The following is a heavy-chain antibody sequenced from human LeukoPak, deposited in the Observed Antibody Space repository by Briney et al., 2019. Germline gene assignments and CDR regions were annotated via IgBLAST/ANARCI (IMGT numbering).Heavy chain of an antibody. CDR2: ISGSGGST. Sequence: PGGSLRLSCAASGFTFSSYAMSWVRQAPGKGLEWVSAISGSGGSTYYADSVKGRFTISRDNSKNTLYLQMNSLRAEDTAVYYCAKDPAPSYYYDSSGYYLDYWGQGTLVTVSS. D-gene: IGHD3-22*01. V-gene: IGHV3-23*01. CDR1: GFTFSSYA. CDR3: AKDPAPSYYYDSSGYYLDY. J-gene: IGHJ4*02.